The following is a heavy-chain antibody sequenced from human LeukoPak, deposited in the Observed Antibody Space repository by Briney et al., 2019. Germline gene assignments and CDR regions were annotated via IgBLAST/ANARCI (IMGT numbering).Heavy chain of an antibody. D-gene: IGHD4-17*01. CDR3: AVEDDYGDPRWDY. J-gene: IGHJ4*02. CDR1: GFVFSIYT. Sequence: GGSLRLSCSASGFVFSIYTMYWVRQAPGKGPEYVSTISGSGNGGSIYYADSVKGRFTISRDDSKSIVYLQMNGLRSEDTAVYYCAVEDDYGDPRWDYWGQGTLVTVSS. V-gene: IGHV3-64D*06. CDR2: ISGSGNGGSI.